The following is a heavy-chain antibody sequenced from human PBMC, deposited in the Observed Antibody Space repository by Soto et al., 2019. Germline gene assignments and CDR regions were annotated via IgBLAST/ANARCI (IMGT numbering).Heavy chain of an antibody. Sequence: QVTSKESGPVLVKPTETLTLTCTFSGFSLSNPRMSVSWIRLPPGKALEWLAHISSSDEKSYSTSLKSRLTICNVNSKSQVVLTMTNMDPVDTATYYCARVPYYGMDVWGQGPTVTVSS. CDR2: ISSSDEK. CDR3: ARVPYYGMDV. J-gene: IGHJ6*02. V-gene: IGHV2-26*01. CDR1: GFSLSNPRMS.